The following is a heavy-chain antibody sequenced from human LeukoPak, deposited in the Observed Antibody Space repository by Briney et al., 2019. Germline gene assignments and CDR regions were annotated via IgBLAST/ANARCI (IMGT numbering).Heavy chain of an antibody. Sequence: PGGSLRLSCAASGFTFSNSWMSWVRHAPGKGLEWVANIKRDGSEKYYVDSVKGRFTISRDNAKSSLFLQMNSLRADDTAVYYCEGSAGYWGQGTLVTVPS. J-gene: IGHJ4*02. V-gene: IGHV3-7*01. CDR1: GFTFSNSW. CDR2: IKRDGSEK. CDR3: EGSAGY.